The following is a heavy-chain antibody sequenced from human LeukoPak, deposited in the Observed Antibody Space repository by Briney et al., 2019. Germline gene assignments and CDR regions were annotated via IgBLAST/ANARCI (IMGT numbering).Heavy chain of an antibody. CDR3: ARNFDS. Sequence: GGSLRLSCAASGFTFTSYTMNWVRQAPGEGLEWVSYIISSSSTIYYADSVKGRFTMSRDTAENSLYIQMNSLRAEDTAVYYCARNFDSWGQGTLVTVSS. J-gene: IGHJ4*02. CDR2: IISSSSTI. CDR1: GFTFTSYT. D-gene: IGHD2/OR15-2a*01. V-gene: IGHV3-48*01.